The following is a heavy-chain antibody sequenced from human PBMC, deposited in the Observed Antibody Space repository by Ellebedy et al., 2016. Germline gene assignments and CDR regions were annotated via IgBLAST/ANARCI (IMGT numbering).Heavy chain of an antibody. D-gene: IGHD3-22*01. CDR1: GFTFSSYA. CDR3: AKEFYDSSIYYYFDY. J-gene: IGHJ4*02. Sequence: GESLKISXAASGFTFSSYAMSWVRQAPGKGLEWVSTISASGDGTYSADSVKGRFTISRDNSKNTLYLQMNSLRAEDTAEYYCAKEFYDSSIYYYFDYWGQGTLVTVSS. V-gene: IGHV3-23*01. CDR2: ISASGDGT.